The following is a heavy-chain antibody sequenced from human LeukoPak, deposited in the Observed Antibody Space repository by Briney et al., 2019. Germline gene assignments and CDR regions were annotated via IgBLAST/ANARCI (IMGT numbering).Heavy chain of an antibody. Sequence: GGSLRLSCAASGFTFSSYIMNWVRQAPGKGLEWVSSISSSSSYIYYADSVKGRFTISRDNAKNSLYLQMNSLRAEDTAVYYCARGALYCSGGSCYFDYWGQGTLVTVSS. J-gene: IGHJ4*02. V-gene: IGHV3-21*01. CDR1: GFTFSSYI. CDR2: ISSSSSYI. D-gene: IGHD2-15*01. CDR3: ARGALYCSGGSCYFDY.